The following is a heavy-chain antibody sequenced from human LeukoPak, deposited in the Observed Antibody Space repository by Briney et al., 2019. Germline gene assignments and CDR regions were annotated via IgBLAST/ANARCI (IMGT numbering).Heavy chain of an antibody. CDR1: GYSMSSGHY. D-gene: IGHD3-10*01. J-gene: IGHJ3*02. CDR3: ARRAGSGSTKVFDI. V-gene: IGHV4-38-2*02. CDR2: MYHTGST. Sequence: SETLSLTCTVSGYSMSSGHYWGWIRQPPERGLEWIGSMYHTGSTYYNPSLKSRVTISVDTPKNQFSLKLSSVTAADTAVYYCARRAGSGSTKVFDIWGQGTMVTVSS.